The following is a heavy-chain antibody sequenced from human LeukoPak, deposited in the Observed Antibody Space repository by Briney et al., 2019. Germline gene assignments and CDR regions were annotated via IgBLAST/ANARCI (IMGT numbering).Heavy chain of an antibody. Sequence: GGSLRLSCAASGFTVSSNYMSWVRQAPGKGLEWVSVIYSGGSTYYADSVKGRFTISTDNSKNTLYLQMNSLRAEDTAVYYCTTSPASTYYYDSSGYYFNYWGQGTLVTVSS. CDR1: GFTVSSNY. CDR2: IYSGGST. V-gene: IGHV3-66*01. J-gene: IGHJ4*02. D-gene: IGHD3-22*01. CDR3: TTSPASTYYYDSSGYYFNY.